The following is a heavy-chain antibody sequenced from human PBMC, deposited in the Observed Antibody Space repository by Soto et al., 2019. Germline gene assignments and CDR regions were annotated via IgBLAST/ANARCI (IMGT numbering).Heavy chain of an antibody. CDR3: ARDYYKYYDSSGYYRSPAY. V-gene: IGHV3-23*01. D-gene: IGHD3-22*01. CDR1: GFTFSSYA. Sequence: PGGSLRLSCAASGFTFSSYAMNWVRQAPGKGLEWVSTITGSGGTTYYADSVKGRFIISRDNSKHTLYLQMNSLRAEDTAVYYSARDYYKYYDSSGYYRSPAYWGQGTLVTVSS. J-gene: IGHJ4*02. CDR2: ITGSGGTT.